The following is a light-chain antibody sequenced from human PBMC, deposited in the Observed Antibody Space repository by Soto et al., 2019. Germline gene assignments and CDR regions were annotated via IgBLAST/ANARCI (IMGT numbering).Light chain of an antibody. CDR2: DAS. CDR1: QSVSSY. J-gene: IGKJ4*01. CDR3: QQRSNWPGLT. V-gene: IGKV3-11*01. Sequence: EIVLTQSPATLSLSPGERATLSRRASQSVSSYLAWYQQKPGQAPRLLIYDASNRATGIPARFSGSGSGTDLTLTISSLEPEDFAVYYCQQRSNWPGLTFGGGTKVEIK.